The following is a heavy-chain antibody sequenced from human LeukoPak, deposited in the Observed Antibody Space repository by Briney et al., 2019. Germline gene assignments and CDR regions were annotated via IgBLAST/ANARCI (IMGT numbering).Heavy chain of an antibody. D-gene: IGHD5-18*01. Sequence: SETLSLTCAVYGGSFSGYYWSWIRQPPGKGLEWIGGINHSGSTNYNPSLKSRVTISVDTSKNQFSLKLSSVTAADTAVYYCARLMPRYSYGYGSPGYFDYWGQGTLVTVSS. CDR3: ARLMPRYSYGYGSPGYFDY. V-gene: IGHV4-34*01. CDR1: GGSFSGYY. J-gene: IGHJ4*02. CDR2: INHSGST.